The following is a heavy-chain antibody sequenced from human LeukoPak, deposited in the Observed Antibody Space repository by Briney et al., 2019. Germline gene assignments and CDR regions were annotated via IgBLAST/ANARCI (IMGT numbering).Heavy chain of an antibody. CDR1: GGSISSGGYS. Sequence: SETLSLTCAVSGGSISSGGYSWSWIRQPPGKGLEWIGYIYHSGSTYYNPSLKSRVTISVDRSKNQFSLKLSSVTAADTAVYYCARAGYYGSGSYYYYYGMDVWGQGTTVTVSS. V-gene: IGHV4-30-2*01. CDR2: IYHSGST. D-gene: IGHD3-10*01. J-gene: IGHJ6*02. CDR3: ARAGYYGSGSYYYYYGMDV.